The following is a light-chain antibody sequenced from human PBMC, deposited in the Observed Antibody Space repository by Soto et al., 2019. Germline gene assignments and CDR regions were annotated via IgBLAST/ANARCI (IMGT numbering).Light chain of an antibody. V-gene: IGKV3-15*01. CDR3: QQYQNWPPK. CDR1: QSVSNN. J-gene: IGKJ1*01. CDR2: GAS. Sequence: EIVLTQSPDTLSLSPGERATPSCSASQSVSNNYLAWYQQKPGQAPRLLIYGASTRATGIPAKFSGSGFGTEFTLSISSLQSEDFAVYYCQQYQNWPPKFGQGTKVDIK.